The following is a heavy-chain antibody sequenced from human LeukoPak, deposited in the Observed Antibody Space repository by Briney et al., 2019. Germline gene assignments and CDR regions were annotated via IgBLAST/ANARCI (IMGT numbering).Heavy chain of an antibody. CDR2: IIHSGST. D-gene: IGHD3-22*01. Sequence: SETLSLTCAVYGGSFSGYYWSWIRQPPGKGLEWIGEIIHSGSTDYNPSLKSRVTISVDTSKNQFSLKLSSVTAADTAVYYCARVHYDSSGHRPFDYRGQGTLVTVSS. J-gene: IGHJ4*02. V-gene: IGHV4-34*12. CDR3: ARVHYDSSGHRPFDY. CDR1: GGSFSGYY.